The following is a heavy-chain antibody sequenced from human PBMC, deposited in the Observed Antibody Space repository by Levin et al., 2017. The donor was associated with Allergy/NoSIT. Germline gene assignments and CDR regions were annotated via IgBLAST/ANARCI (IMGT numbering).Heavy chain of an antibody. Sequence: QPGGSLRLSCAASGFTFSSYAMTWVRQAPGKGLEWVSSIGTTGLTYYAESVKGRFTISRDNSKNTLNLQMDSLTADDTAIYHCAKGGIGEAGGLDYWGQGTLVTVSS. CDR1: GFTFSSYA. CDR3: AKGGIGEAGGLDY. J-gene: IGHJ4*02. CDR2: IGTTGLT. D-gene: IGHD2/OR15-2a*01. V-gene: IGHV3-23*01.